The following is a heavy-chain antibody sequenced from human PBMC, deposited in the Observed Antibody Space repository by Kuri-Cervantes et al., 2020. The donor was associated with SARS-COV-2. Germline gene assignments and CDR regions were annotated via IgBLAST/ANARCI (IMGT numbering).Heavy chain of an antibody. D-gene: IGHD3-3*01. CDR1: GFTFSSYV. Sequence: GESLKISWAASGFTFSSYVMSWVRQAPGKGLEWVSAISGSGGSTYYPDSVKCRFTISRDKHKNTLYLQMNSLRAEDAAVYYRAKYYDFWSGWFDPWGQGTLVTVSS. V-gene: IGHV3-23*01. CDR3: AKYYDFWSGWFDP. J-gene: IGHJ5*02. CDR2: ISGSGGST.